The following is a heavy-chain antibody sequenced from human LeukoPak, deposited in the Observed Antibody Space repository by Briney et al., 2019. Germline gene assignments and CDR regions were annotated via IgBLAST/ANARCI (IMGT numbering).Heavy chain of an antibody. CDR3: AKGAFPTAMVTPYFDY. Sequence: GGSLRLSCVGSKFTFSSYAMSWVRQAPEKGLEWVSTIVGNGDSTYYADSVKGRFTISRHNSKNTLYLQMNSLRAEDTAVYYCAKGAFPTAMVTPYFDYWGQGTLVTVSS. CDR1: KFTFSSYA. V-gene: IGHV3-23*01. D-gene: IGHD5-18*01. CDR2: IVGNGDST. J-gene: IGHJ4*02.